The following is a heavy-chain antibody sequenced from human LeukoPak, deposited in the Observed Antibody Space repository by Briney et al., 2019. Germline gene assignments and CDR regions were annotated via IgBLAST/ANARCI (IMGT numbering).Heavy chain of an antibody. CDR3: ARRLSSWYAFDY. J-gene: IGHJ4*02. D-gene: IGHD6-13*01. Sequence: SETLSLTCTVSGGSITYYHWSWIRQPPGKGLEWIGYIYYSGSTNYNPSLKSRVTISVDTPKNQFSLKLSSVAAADTAVYYCARRLSSWYAFDYWGQGTLVTVSS. CDR2: IYYSGST. V-gene: IGHV4-59*08. CDR1: GGSITYYH.